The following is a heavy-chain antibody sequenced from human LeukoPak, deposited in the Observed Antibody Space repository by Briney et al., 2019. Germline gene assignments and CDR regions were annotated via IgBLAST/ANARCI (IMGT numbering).Heavy chain of an antibody. V-gene: IGHV4-59*01. J-gene: IGHJ4*02. Sequence: PSETLSLTCSVSGVSISSYYWMGLRPPPGRGREWMGYIYYSGSNNYNPSLKRRVTISVDTSKNQFSLQLSSVTAADTAVYYCARGGRPYVSRASCDEFDYWGQGTLATVSS. CDR3: ARGGRPYVSRASCDEFDY. CDR1: GVSISSYY. CDR2: IYYSGSN. D-gene: IGHD3-22*01.